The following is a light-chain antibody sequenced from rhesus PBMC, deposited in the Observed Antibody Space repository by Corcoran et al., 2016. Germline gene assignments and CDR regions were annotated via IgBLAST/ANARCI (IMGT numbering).Light chain of an antibody. J-gene: IGKJ3*01. Sequence: DVVMTQSPLSLPITPGQPASISCWSRQSLVHSNGNTYLNWYQQKPGQPPRLLIYKVSNRDSGVPDRFSGRGAGKDFTRKISRVEAEDVGVSYCGQGSHWPFTFGPGTKLDIK. V-gene: IGKV2-64*01. CDR2: KVS. CDR1: QSLVHSNGNTY. CDR3: GQGSHWPFT.